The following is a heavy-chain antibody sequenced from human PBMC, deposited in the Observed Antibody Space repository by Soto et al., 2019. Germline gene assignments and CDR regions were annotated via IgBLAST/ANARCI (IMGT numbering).Heavy chain of an antibody. Sequence: QVQLVQSGAEVKKPGSSVKVSCKASGGTFSSYAISWVRQAPGQGLEWMGGIIPIFGTANYAQKFQGRVTITADKSRSTAYMELSSLRSEDTAVYYCARGGTNIVVVVAATYYYGMDVWGQGTTVTVSS. CDR3: ARGGTNIVVVVAATYYYGMDV. CDR2: IIPIFGTA. J-gene: IGHJ6*02. CDR1: GGTFSSYA. D-gene: IGHD2-15*01. V-gene: IGHV1-69*06.